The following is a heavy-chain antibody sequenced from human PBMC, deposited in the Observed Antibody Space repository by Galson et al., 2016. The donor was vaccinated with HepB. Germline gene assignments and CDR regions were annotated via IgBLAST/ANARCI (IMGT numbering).Heavy chain of an antibody. J-gene: IGHJ4*03. D-gene: IGHD3-16*01. V-gene: IGHV3-53*01. Sequence: SLRLSCAASGVTVSSNYMTRIRQAPGRGLEWVSVIFSGGYTYYSDSVKGRFKTSRDNSKNMVYLQLTALRVEDTAKYYCAKLRDGYDWGAFDIWGLGTLVSVSS. CDR3: AKLRDGYDWGAFDI. CDR2: IFSGGYT. CDR1: GVTVSSNY.